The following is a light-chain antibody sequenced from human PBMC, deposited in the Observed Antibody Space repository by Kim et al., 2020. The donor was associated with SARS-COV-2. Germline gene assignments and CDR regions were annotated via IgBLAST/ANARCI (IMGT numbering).Light chain of an antibody. Sequence: APGKPARITCGGNNIGSKSVHWYQEKPGQAPVLVIYYDSDRPSGIPERFSGSNSGNTATLTISRVEAGDEADYYCQVWDNSSDHVVFGGGTQLTVL. CDR2: YDS. V-gene: IGLV3-21*04. CDR3: QVWDNSSDHVV. J-gene: IGLJ2*01. CDR1: NIGSKS.